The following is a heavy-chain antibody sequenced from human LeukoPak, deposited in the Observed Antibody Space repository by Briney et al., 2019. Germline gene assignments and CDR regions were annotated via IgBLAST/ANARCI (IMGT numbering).Heavy chain of an antibody. Sequence: SETLSPTCTVSGGSIRSYYWSWIRQPAGKGLEWIGRIYTSGSTNYNPSLKSRVTMSVDTSKNQFSLKLSSVTAADTAVYYCVRDLGRYQLRYYYYYGMDVWGQGTTVTVSS. CDR3: VRDLGRYQLRYYYYYGMDV. J-gene: IGHJ6*02. V-gene: IGHV4-4*07. CDR1: GGSIRSYY. CDR2: IYTSGST. D-gene: IGHD2-2*01.